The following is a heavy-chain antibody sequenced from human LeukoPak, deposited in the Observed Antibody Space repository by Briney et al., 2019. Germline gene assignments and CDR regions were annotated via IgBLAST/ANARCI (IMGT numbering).Heavy chain of an antibody. Sequence: GGSLRLSCAASGFTLNNYWMHWVRQAPGMGLVWVSHINSDGTTTRYADSVKGQFTISRDNAKNTLYLQMNSLRAEDTAVYYCATSGYSYGWYYFDFWGQGTLVTVSS. D-gene: IGHD5-18*01. CDR2: INSDGTTT. V-gene: IGHV3-74*01. J-gene: IGHJ4*02. CDR3: ATSGYSYGWYYFDF. CDR1: GFTLNNYW.